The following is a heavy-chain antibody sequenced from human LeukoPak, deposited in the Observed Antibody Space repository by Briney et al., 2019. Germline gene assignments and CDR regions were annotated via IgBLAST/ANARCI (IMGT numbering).Heavy chain of an antibody. CDR2: INHSGST. V-gene: IGHV4-39*07. J-gene: IGHJ6*02. CDR3: ARIRYYYYYYYGMDV. Sequence: SETLSLTCTVSGGSISSGDYYWSWIRQPPGKGLEWIGEINHSGSTNYNPSLKSRVTISVDTSKNQFSLKLSSVTAADTAVYYCARIRYYYYYYYGMDVWGQGTTVTVSS. D-gene: IGHD5-18*01. CDR1: GGSISSGDYY.